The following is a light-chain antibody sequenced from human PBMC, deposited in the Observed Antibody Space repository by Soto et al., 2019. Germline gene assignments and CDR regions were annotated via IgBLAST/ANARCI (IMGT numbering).Light chain of an antibody. CDR3: LQHNSYPLT. CDR1: QSVSSN. V-gene: IGKV3-15*01. J-gene: IGKJ4*01. CDR2: GAS. Sequence: IVMTQSPATLSVSPGERATLSCRASQSVSSNLAWYQQKPGQAPRLLIFGASIRATGVPARFSAGGSGTEFTLTISSLQSEDFATYYCLQHNSYPLTFGGGTKVEIK.